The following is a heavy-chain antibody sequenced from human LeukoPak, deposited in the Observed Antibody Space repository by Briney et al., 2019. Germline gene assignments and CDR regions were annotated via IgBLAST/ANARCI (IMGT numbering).Heavy chain of an antibody. J-gene: IGHJ4*02. CDR3: AKDHTFDSSGYYRDFDY. Sequence: GGSLRLSCAASGFTFSSYGMHWVRQAPGKGLEWVAFIRYDGSNKYYADSVKGRFTISRDNSKNTLYLQMNSLRAEDTAVYYFAKDHTFDSSGYYRDFDYWGQGTLVTVSS. CDR1: GFTFSSYG. D-gene: IGHD3-22*01. CDR2: IRYDGSNK. V-gene: IGHV3-30*02.